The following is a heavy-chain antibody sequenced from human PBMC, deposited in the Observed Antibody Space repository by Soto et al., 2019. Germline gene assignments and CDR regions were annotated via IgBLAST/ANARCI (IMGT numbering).Heavy chain of an antibody. J-gene: IGHJ4*02. Sequence: SLRLSCAASGFTFSSYAMSWVRQAPGKGLEWVSAISGSGGSTYYADSVKGRFTISRDNSKNTLYLQMNSLRAEDTAVYYCAKVLMVVVVAATEIDYWGQGTLVTVSS. D-gene: IGHD2-15*01. CDR3: AKVLMVVVVAATEIDY. V-gene: IGHV3-23*01. CDR2: ISGSGGST. CDR1: GFTFSSYA.